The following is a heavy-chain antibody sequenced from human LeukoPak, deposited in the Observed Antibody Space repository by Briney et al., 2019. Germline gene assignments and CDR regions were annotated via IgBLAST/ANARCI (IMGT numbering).Heavy chain of an antibody. CDR1: GYTFTGYY. Sequence: ASVKVSCKASGYTFTGYYMHWVRQDPGQGLEWMGRINPNSGGTNYAQKFQGRVTMTRDTSISTAYMELSRLRSDDTAVYYCATDLGNMKIAYWGQGTLVTVSS. J-gene: IGHJ4*02. D-gene: IGHD2/OR15-2a*01. V-gene: IGHV1-2*06. CDR3: ATDLGNMKIAY. CDR2: INPNSGGT.